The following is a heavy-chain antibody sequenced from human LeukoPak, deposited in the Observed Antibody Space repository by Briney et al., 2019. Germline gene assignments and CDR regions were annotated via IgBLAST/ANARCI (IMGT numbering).Heavy chain of an antibody. Sequence: GGSLRLSCAASGFTVRDNYMSWIRQAPGKGLEWVSYISSSGSTIYYADSVKGRFTISRDNAKNSLYLQMNSLRPEDTAVYYCAREGHNLWFGTGFDFWGQGTLVTVSS. V-gene: IGHV3-11*01. CDR1: GFTVRDNY. D-gene: IGHD3-10*01. CDR2: ISSSGSTI. CDR3: AREGHNLWFGTGFDF. J-gene: IGHJ4*02.